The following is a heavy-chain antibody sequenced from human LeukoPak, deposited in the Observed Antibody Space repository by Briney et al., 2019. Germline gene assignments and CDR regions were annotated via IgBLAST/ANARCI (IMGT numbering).Heavy chain of an antibody. Sequence: GGSLRLSCAASGFTFGTYWMHWVRQAPGKVLEWVANIKQDGSEKYYVDSVKGRFTIPRDNAKNSLYLQMNSLRAEDTAVYYCATDRGIPFDYWGQGTLVTVSS. D-gene: IGHD3-10*01. CDR3: ATDRGIPFDY. J-gene: IGHJ4*02. V-gene: IGHV3-7*03. CDR1: GFTFGTYW. CDR2: IKQDGSEK.